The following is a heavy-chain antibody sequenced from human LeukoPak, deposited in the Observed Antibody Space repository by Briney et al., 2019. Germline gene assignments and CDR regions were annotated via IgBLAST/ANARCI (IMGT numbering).Heavy chain of an antibody. D-gene: IGHD6-19*01. Sequence: GGSLRLSCAASGFIFSTYGINWVRQAPGKGLEWVSSISSSSEYTFYADSVKGRFTISRDNAKNSLYLQMNSLTAEDTAVYYCARNLNSPIAVAGSDYWGQGTLVTVSS. V-gene: IGHV3-21*01. CDR2: ISSSSEYT. CDR1: GFIFSTYG. J-gene: IGHJ4*02. CDR3: ARNLNSPIAVAGSDY.